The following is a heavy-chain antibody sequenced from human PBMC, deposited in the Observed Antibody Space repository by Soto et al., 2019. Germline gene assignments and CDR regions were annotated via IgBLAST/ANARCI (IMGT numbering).Heavy chain of an antibody. J-gene: IGHJ4*02. CDR2: IGHDGADS. CDR3: AADLVAGSGSLGH. D-gene: IGHD3-10*01. V-gene: IGHV3-74*01. CDR1: GFTFSSRW. Sequence: EVQLVESGGGSAQPGGSLRLSCAASGFTFSSRWMHWVRQDPGKGLQWVSRIGHDGADSNYADFVGGRFTISRDNTKNTLHLQMNSLRAEDTAVYFCAADLVAGSGSLGHWGQGTLVTVSS.